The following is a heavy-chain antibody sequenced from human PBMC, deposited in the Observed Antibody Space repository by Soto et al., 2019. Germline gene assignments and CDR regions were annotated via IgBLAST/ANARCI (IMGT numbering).Heavy chain of an antibody. CDR3: ARDQGVVVTADNWFDP. J-gene: IGHJ5*02. V-gene: IGHV4-4*07. CDR1: GGSITDYS. CDR2: IFSSGST. Sequence: SETLSLTCTVSGGSITDYSWVWIRQPAGKGLEWIGRIFSSGSTNYNPSLKGRITMPLDTSKNQFSLRLNSATATDTAVYFCARDQGVVVTADNWFDPWGQGILVTVSS. D-gene: IGHD2-21*02.